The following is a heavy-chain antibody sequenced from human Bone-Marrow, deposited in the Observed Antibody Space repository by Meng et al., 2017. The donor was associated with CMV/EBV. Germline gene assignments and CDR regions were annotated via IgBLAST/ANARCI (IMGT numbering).Heavy chain of an antibody. CDR3: RVPGALAY. D-gene: IGHD2-2*01. J-gene: IGHJ4*02. V-gene: IGHV3-48*04. Sequence: GESLKISCAASGFTFSSYGMHRVRQAPGKGLEWVSYISSSGSTIYYADSVKGRFTISRDNAKNSLYLQMNSLRAEDTAVYYCRVPGALAYWGQGTLVTVSS. CDR1: GFTFSSYG. CDR2: ISSSGSTI.